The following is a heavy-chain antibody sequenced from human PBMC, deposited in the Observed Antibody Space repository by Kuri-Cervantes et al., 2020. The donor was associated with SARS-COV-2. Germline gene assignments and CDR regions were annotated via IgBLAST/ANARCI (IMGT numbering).Heavy chain of an antibody. CDR1: GGSFSGYY. J-gene: IGHJ6*02. CDR2: INHSGST. CDR3: ARATRRNYYYGMDV. Sequence: GSLRLSCAVYGGSFSGYYWSGICQPPGKGLEWIGEINHSGSTNYNPSLKSRVTISVDTSKNQFSLKLSSVTAADTAVYYCARATRRNYYYGMDVWGQGTTVTVSS. V-gene: IGHV4-34*01.